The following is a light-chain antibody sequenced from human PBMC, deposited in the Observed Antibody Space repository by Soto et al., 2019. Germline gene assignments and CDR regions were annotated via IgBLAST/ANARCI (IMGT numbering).Light chain of an antibody. V-gene: IGLV2-23*01. J-gene: IGLJ3*02. CDR1: SSDVGNFNL. CDR3: YSYAGVTSVV. CDR2: EGS. Sequence: QSALPQPASLSGAPGQSITISCTGASSDVGNFNLVSWYQQYPGKAPKLMIYEGSKRPSGVANRFSGSKSGNTASLTISGLQAEDEADYYCYSYAGVTSVVFGGGTKLTVL.